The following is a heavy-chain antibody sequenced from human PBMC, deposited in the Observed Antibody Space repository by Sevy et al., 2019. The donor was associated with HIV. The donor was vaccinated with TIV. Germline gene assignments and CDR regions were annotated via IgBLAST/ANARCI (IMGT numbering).Heavy chain of an antibody. CDR2: IYYSGST. J-gene: IGHJ4*02. CDR1: GGSISSYY. D-gene: IGHD2-2*01. CDR3: ARFAVPAADSYYFDY. V-gene: IGHV4-59*13. Sequence: SETLSLTCTVSGGSISSYYWSWIRQPPGKGLEWIGYIYYSGSTNYNPSLKSRVTISVDTSKNQFSLKLSSVTAADTAVYYCARFAVPAADSYYFDYWGQGTLVTVSS.